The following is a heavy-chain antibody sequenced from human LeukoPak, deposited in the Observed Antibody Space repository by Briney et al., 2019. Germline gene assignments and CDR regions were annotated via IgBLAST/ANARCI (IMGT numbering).Heavy chain of an antibody. J-gene: IGHJ4*02. CDR1: GFTFSNFW. V-gene: IGHV3-7*04. D-gene: IGHD1-1*01. CDR3: ARGDDFSGDH. CDR2: IHPEGNEK. Sequence: PGGSLRLSCATSGFTFSNFWMSWVRQAPGRGLEWVANIHPEGNEKYHVGSVKGRFTISRDNARNLLFLQMNGLRVEDTAVYYCARGDDFSGDHWGQGTLVTVSS.